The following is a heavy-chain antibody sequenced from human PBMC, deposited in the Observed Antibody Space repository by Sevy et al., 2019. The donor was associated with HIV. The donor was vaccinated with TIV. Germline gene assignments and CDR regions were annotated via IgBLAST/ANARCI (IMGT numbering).Heavy chain of an antibody. V-gene: IGHV3-30*18. CDR1: GFTFSSHG. D-gene: IGHD3-16*01. CDR2: ISYDGSKK. CDR3: AKLRSAFGPLDD. J-gene: IGHJ4*02. Sequence: GGSLRLSCAASGFTFSSHGMHWVRQAPGKGLEWVAFISYDGSKKYYTDSVKDRVTISRDNSKNTVYLQMNSLRAEDTAVYSCAKLRSAFGPLDDWGQGTLVTVSS.